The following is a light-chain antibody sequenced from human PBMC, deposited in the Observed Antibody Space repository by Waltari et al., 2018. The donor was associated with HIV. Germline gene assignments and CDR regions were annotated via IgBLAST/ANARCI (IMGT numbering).Light chain of an antibody. CDR3: QQRSNWPPA. V-gene: IGKV3-11*01. CDR1: QSVSSY. CDR2: DAS. J-gene: IGKJ4*01. Sequence: PGERATLSCRASQSVSSYFAWYQQKPGQAPRLLIYDASKRATGIPARFSGSGSGTDFTLTINSLEPEDFAAYYCQQRSNWPPAFGGGTKVEIK.